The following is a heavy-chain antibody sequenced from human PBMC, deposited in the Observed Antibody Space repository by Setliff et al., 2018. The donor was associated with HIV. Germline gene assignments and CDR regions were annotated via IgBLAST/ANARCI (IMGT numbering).Heavy chain of an antibody. CDR2: ISGGGDRT. CDR3: AKTYYYDSSGYYYFDS. J-gene: IGHJ4*02. Sequence: GGSLRLSCAASGFTFSSYSMNWVRQAPGKGLEWVSAISGGGDRTYHADSVRGRFTISRDNSKNSLYLQMNSLRAEDTAVYYCAKTYYYDSSGYYYFDSWGQGTLVTVSS. V-gene: IGHV3-23*01. CDR1: GFTFSSYS. D-gene: IGHD3-22*01.